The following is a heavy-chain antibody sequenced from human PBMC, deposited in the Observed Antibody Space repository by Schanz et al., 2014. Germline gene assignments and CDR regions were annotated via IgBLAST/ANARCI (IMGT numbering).Heavy chain of an antibody. V-gene: IGHV3-23*04. CDR1: GFTFSSYG. CDR3: AKDPYGSGNHYTY. CDR2: ISASGGST. J-gene: IGHJ4*02. Sequence: LVESGGGVVQPGRSLRLSCATSGFTFSSYGMHWVRQAPGKGLEWVSAISASGGSTYYADSVKGRFTISRDNSKNTLYVQLNSLRAEDTAVYYCAKDPYGSGNHYTYWGRGALVSVSS. D-gene: IGHD3-10*01.